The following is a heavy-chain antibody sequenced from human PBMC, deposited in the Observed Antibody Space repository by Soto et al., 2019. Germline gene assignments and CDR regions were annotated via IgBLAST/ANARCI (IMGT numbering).Heavy chain of an antibody. J-gene: IGHJ6*02. CDR1: GGTFSSYA. CDR3: ARANYDILTGYLGDYYYYGMDV. Sequence: SVKVSCKASGGTFSSYAISWVRQAPGQGLEWMGGIIPIFGTANYAQKFQGRVTITADESTSTAYMELSSLRSEDTAVYYCARANYDILTGYLGDYYYYGMDVWGQGTTVTVSS. CDR2: IIPIFGTA. V-gene: IGHV1-69*13. D-gene: IGHD3-9*01.